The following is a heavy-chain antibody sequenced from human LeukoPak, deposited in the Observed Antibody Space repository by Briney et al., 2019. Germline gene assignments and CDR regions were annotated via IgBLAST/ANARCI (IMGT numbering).Heavy chain of an antibody. Sequence: ASVKVSCKASGYTFTNYDVNWVRQATGQGLEWMGWMNPTSGKAGFAQRFQGRVSMTRNISISTAYMELSSLRSEDTAVYYCARGFGHSYYDFWSGYYILDYWGQGTLVTVSS. CDR3: ARGFGHSYYDFWSGYYILDY. V-gene: IGHV1-8*01. CDR2: MNPTSGKA. CDR1: GYTFTNYD. J-gene: IGHJ4*02. D-gene: IGHD3-3*01.